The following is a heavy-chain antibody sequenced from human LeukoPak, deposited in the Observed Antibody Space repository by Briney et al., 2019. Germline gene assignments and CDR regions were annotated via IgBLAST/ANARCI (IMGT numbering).Heavy chain of an antibody. CDR1: GGSISSSSYY. CDR3: ARGYYYDSSGYYTD. D-gene: IGHD3-22*01. J-gene: IGHJ4*02. Sequence: KPSETLSLTCTVSGGSISSSSYYWGWIRQPPGKGLEWIGSIYYSGSTYYNPSLKSRVTISVDTSKNQFSLKLSSVTAADTAVYYCARGYYYDSSGYYTDWGQGTLVTVSS. CDR2: IYYSGST. V-gene: IGHV4-39*01.